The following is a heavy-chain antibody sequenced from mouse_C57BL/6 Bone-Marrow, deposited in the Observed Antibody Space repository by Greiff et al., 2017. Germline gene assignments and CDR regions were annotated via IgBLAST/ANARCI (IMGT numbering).Heavy chain of an antibody. V-gene: IGHV5-6*01. Sequence: EVQLVESGGDLVKPGGSLKLSCAASGFTFSSYGMSWVRQTPDKRLEWVATISSGGSYTYYPDSVKGRFPISRDNDRNNLYLQMSSLKSADASMYYCARSTRYYCSMDYWGPGTSVTVAS. J-gene: IGHJ4*01. CDR1: GFTFSSYG. CDR3: ARSTRYYCSMDY. CDR2: ISSGGSYT. D-gene: IGHD2-1*01.